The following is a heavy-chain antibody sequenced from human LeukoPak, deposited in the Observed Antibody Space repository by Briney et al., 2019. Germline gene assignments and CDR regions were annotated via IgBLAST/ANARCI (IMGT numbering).Heavy chain of an antibody. Sequence: SETLSLTCTVSGGSISSYYWSWIRQPPGKGLEWIGFIYYSGSANYNPSLRSRVSMSVDTSKNQFSLKLTSVTAADTAVYYCARSGVVATSYFFDYWGQGILVTVSS. J-gene: IGHJ4*02. V-gene: IGHV4-59*01. D-gene: IGHD5-12*01. CDR1: GGSISSYY. CDR2: IYYSGSA. CDR3: ARSGVVATSYFFDY.